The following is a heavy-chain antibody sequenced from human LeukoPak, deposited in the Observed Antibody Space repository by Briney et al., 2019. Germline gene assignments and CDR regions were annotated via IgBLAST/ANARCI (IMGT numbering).Heavy chain of an antibody. Sequence: ASVKVSCKASGYTFTGYYMHWVRQAPGQGLEWMGWISPNSGGTNYAQKFQGWVTMTRDTSISTAYMELSRLRSDDTAVYYCARGDSSGWYLWYYFDYWGQGTLVTVSS. D-gene: IGHD6-19*01. CDR3: ARGDSSGWYLWYYFDY. V-gene: IGHV1-2*04. CDR2: ISPNSGGT. J-gene: IGHJ4*02. CDR1: GYTFTGYY.